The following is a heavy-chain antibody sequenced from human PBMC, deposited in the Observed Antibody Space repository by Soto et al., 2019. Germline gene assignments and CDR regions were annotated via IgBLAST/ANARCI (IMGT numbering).Heavy chain of an antibody. CDR2: FIPIFETA. J-gene: IGHJ4*02. CDR1: GGTFKSFT. Sequence: EASVKVSCKASGGTFKSFTFTWVRQAPGRGLEWMGGFIPIFETATYAQKFQDRVTITADESRSTVSMELSSLRSADTAVYYCATKAVSGWFFDYWGQGTVVTVSS. D-gene: IGHD6-19*01. CDR3: ATKAVSGWFFDY. V-gene: IGHV1-69*13.